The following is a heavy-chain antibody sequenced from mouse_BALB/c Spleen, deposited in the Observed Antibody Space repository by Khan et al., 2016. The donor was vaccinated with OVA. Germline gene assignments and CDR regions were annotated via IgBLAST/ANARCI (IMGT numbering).Heavy chain of an antibody. V-gene: IGHV1S135*01. CDR1: GYSFTSYY. CDR3: TRHGDVAWVTY. J-gene: IGHJ3*01. CDR2: IDPFSDTT. D-gene: IGHD2-13*01. Sequence: VQLQQSGPELMKPGASVKISCKASGYSFTSYYIHWVMQSHGKSLEWIGYIDPFSDTTTYNQKFKGKATLTVDKSSSTAYIHLSNLKSEDSAVYYCTRHGDVAWVTYRGQGTLVTVSA.